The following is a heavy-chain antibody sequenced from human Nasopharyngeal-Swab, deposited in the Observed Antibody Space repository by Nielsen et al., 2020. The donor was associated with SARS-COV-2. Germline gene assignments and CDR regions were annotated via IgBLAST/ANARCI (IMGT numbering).Heavy chain of an antibody. J-gene: IGHJ4*02. CDR2: ITHSGST. CDR1: GGSLSGYY. D-gene: IGHD3-22*01. V-gene: IGHV4-34*01. CDR3: ARENYYDSSDYYGGYFDY. Sequence: GSLRPSCAVYGGSLSGYYWRWISQPPGKGLGWIGAITHSGSTNYNPSLKHRVTISVDTSKNQFSLKLSSVTAADTAVYYCARENYYDSSDYYGGYFDYWGQGTLVTVSS.